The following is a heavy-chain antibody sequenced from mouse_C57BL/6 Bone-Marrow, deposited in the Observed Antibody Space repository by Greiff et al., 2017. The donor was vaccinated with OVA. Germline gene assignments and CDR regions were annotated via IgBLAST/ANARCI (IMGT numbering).Heavy chain of an antibody. D-gene: IGHD1-1*01. CDR2: IDPNSGGT. Sequence: VQLQQPGAELVKPGASVKLSCKASGYTFTSYWMHWVKQRPGRGLEWIGRIDPNSGGTKYNEKFQSKATLTVDTPSSTAYMQLSSLTSEDSAVYDCAATVEPPYYAMDYWGQGTSVTVSS. CDR1: GYTFTSYW. CDR3: AATVEPPYYAMDY. J-gene: IGHJ4*01. V-gene: IGHV1-72*01.